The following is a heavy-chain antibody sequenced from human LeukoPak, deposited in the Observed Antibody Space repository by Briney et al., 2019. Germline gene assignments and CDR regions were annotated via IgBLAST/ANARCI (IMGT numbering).Heavy chain of an antibody. J-gene: IGHJ4*02. D-gene: IGHD2-2*01. CDR1: GYTFTSYG. V-gene: IGHV1-18*01. Sequence: GASVKVSCKASGYTFTSYGISWVRQAPGQGLEWMGWISAYNGNTNYAQKLQGRVTMTTDTSTSTAYMELRSLRSDDTAVYYCARLADCSSSSCRSFDYWGQGTLVTVSS. CDR2: ISAYNGNT. CDR3: ARLADCSSSSCRSFDY.